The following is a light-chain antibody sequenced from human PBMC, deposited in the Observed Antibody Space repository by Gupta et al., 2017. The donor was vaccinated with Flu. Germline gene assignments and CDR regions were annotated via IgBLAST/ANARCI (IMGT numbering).Light chain of an antibody. CDR2: KAS. Sequence: DIQMTQSPSTLSASVGDRVTITCRASQSISSWLAWYQQKPGKAPNLLIYKASTLESGVPSRFSGSGSVTEFTLTISSLQPDDVATYYCQQYDSYSGTFGQGTKVEIK. V-gene: IGKV1-5*03. CDR1: QSISSW. J-gene: IGKJ1*01. CDR3: QQYDSYSGT.